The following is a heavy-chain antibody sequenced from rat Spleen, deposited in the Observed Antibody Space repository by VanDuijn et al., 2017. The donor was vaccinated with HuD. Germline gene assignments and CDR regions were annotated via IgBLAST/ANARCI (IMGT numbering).Heavy chain of an antibody. CDR2: ISTSGDST. CDR3: TMGSHYFDVTYYYEY. V-gene: IGHV5-46*01. CDR1: GFTFSFFP. J-gene: IGHJ2*01. D-gene: IGHD1-12*02. Sequence: EVQLVESGGGLVQPGRSMKLSCAASGFTFSFFPMAWVRQTSTKGLEWVATISTSGDSTYYRDSVKGRFTISRDDAESTLYLQMDSLRSEDTATYYCTMGSHYFDVTYYYEYWGQGVMVTVSS.